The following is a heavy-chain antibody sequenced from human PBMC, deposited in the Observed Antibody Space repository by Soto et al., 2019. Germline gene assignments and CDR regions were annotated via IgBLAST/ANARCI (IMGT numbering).Heavy chain of an antibody. V-gene: IGHV3-23*01. J-gene: IGHJ4*02. CDR2: MSGRSSTT. D-gene: IGHD3-16*02. CDR1: GLTFSHSS. Sequence: PGGSLRLSCSTSGLTFSHSSTSWVRQAPGGGLEWVSSMSGRSSTTYYADSVRGRFTISRDRCKNTLYLQMSSLRAEDTALYYCAKNQDRALPRVIDCWGQGCLVSVSS. CDR3: AKNQDRALPRVIDC.